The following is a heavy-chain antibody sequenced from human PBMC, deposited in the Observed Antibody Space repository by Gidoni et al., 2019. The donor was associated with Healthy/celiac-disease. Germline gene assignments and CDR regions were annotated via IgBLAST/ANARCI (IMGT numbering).Heavy chain of an antibody. CDR3: ARVAPFFYDSSGRYFDY. Sequence: EVQLVESGGGLVQPGGSLRLSCAASGFTFSSYEMNWVRQAPGKGLEWVSYISSSGSTIYYADSVKGRFTISRDNAKNSLYLQMNSLRAEDTAVYYCARVAPFFYDSSGRYFDYWGQGTLVTVSS. CDR2: ISSSGSTI. CDR1: GFTFSSYE. D-gene: IGHD3-22*01. J-gene: IGHJ4*02. V-gene: IGHV3-48*03.